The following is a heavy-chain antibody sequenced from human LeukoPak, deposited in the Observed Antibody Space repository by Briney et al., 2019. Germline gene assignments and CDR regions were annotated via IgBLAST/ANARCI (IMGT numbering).Heavy chain of an antibody. Sequence: KSSETLSLTCAVYGGSFSGYYWSWIRQSSGKGLEWIGEINHSGSTNYNPSLKSRVTISVDTSKNQFSLKLSSVTAADTAVYYCARDRAYFDYWGQGTLVTVSS. CDR3: ARDRAYFDY. CDR2: INHSGST. CDR1: GGSFSGYY. V-gene: IGHV4-34*01. J-gene: IGHJ4*02.